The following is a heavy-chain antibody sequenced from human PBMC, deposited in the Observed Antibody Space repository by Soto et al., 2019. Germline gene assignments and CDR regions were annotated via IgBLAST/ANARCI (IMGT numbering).Heavy chain of an antibody. V-gene: IGHV1-18*01. J-gene: IGHJ4*02. Sequence: GASVKVSCKASGYTFTSYGISWVRQAPGRGLEWMGWISAYNGNTNYAQKLQGRVTMTTDTSTSTAYMELRSLRSDDTAVYYCARDQFDSYGPKGGLDYWGQGTLVTVSS. CDR1: GYTFTSYG. CDR3: ARDQFDSYGPKGGLDY. D-gene: IGHD5-18*01. CDR2: ISAYNGNT.